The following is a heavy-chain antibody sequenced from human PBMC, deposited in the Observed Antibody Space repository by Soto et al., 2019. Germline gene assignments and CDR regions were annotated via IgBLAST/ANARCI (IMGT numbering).Heavy chain of an antibody. Sequence: QVQLVQSGAEVKKPGASVKVSCKTSGYTFTSYRITWVRQAPGQELEWMGWISGYNGNTNYAQKFQGRVTMTTDTSTRTAYMELRSLRSDDTAVYYCARDLSAGVTGHWGQGTLVTVSS. CDR2: ISGYNGNT. J-gene: IGHJ4*02. CDR1: GYTFTSYR. D-gene: IGHD3-10*01. CDR3: ARDLSAGVTGH. V-gene: IGHV1-18*01.